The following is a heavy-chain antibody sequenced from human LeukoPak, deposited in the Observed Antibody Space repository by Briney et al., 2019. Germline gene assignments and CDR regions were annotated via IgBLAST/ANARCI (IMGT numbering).Heavy chain of an antibody. V-gene: IGHV3-21*01. D-gene: IGHD6-13*01. J-gene: IGHJ4*02. CDR3: ARDQEGQRIAALDY. Sequence: PGGSLRLSCAASGFTFSSYSMNWVRQAPGKGLEWVSSISSSSSYIYYADSVKGRFTISRDNAKNSLYLQMNSLRAEDTAVYYCARDQEGQRIAALDYWGQGTLVTVSS. CDR2: ISSSSSYI. CDR1: GFTFSSYS.